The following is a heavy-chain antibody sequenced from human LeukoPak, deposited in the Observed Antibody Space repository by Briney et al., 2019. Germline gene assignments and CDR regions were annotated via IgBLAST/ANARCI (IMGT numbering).Heavy chain of an antibody. Sequence: PGGSLRLSCAASGFTFSSYWMSWVRQPPGKGLEWIGEINHSGSTNYNPSLKSRVTISVDTSKNQFSLKLSSVTAADTAVYYCARGKGYYYGSGSYKFSWFDPWGQGTLVTVSS. CDR2: INHSGST. D-gene: IGHD3-10*01. CDR3: ARGKGYYYGSGSYKFSWFDP. CDR1: GFTFSSYW. J-gene: IGHJ5*02. V-gene: IGHV4-34*01.